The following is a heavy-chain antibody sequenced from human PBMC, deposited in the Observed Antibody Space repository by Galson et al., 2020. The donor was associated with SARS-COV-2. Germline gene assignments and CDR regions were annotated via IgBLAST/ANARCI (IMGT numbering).Heavy chain of an antibody. V-gene: IGHV4-30-4*07. J-gene: IGHJ4*02. CDR1: GGSISSGGYS. CDR2: IYYSGRT. CDR3: ARGEYDSRASYYQFDC. D-gene: IGHD3-22*01. Sequence: SETLSLTCPVSGGSISSGGYSWSWVSQPAGKGLEWPGYIYYSGRTYYNPSPKSRVTISVDTSKNQFSLELSSVTTADTAVYYCARGEYDSRASYYQFDCWGQGTLVTVSS.